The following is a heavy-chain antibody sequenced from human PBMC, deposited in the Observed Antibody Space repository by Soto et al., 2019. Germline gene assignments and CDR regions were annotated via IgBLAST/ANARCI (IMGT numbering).Heavy chain of an antibody. D-gene: IGHD2-15*01. J-gene: IGHJ5*02. CDR3: ARGKGRYCSGGSCYNWFDP. CDR2: MNPNSGNT. CDR1: GYTFTSYD. Sequence: ASVKVSCKASGYTFTSYDSNWVRQATGQGLEWMGWMNPNSGNTGYAQKFQGRVTMTRNTSISTAYMELSSLRSEDTAVYYCARGKGRYCSGGSCYNWFDPWGQGTLVTVSS. V-gene: IGHV1-8*01.